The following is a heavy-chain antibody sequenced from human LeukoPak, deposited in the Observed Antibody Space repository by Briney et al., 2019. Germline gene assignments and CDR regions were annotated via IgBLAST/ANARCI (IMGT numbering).Heavy chain of an antibody. Sequence: SQTLSLTCTVSGGSISSGGYYWSWIRQHPGKGLEWIGYIYYSGSTYYNPSLKSRVTISVDTSKNQFSLKLSSVTAADTAVYYCARAPGILTGCTSHYYYGMDVWGQGTAVTVSS. V-gene: IGHV4-31*03. CDR3: ARAPGILTGCTSHYYYGMDV. J-gene: IGHJ6*02. CDR2: IYYSGST. D-gene: IGHD3-9*01. CDR1: GGSISSGGYY.